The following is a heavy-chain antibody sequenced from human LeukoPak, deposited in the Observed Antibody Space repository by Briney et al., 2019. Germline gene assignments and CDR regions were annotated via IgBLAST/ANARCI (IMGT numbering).Heavy chain of an antibody. D-gene: IGHD6-13*01. V-gene: IGHV3-21*01. CDR3: ARDIRYSSSWTFDY. CDR2: ISSSSSYI. J-gene: IGHJ4*02. Sequence: GGSLRPSCAASGFTFSSYSMNWVRQAPGKGLEWVSSISSSSSYIYYADSVKGRFTISRDNAKNSLYLQMNSLRAEDTAVYYCARDIRYSSSWTFDYWGQGTLVTVSS. CDR1: GFTFSSYS.